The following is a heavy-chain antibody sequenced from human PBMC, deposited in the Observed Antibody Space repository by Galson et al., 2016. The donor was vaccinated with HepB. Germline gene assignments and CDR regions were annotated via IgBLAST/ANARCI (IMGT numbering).Heavy chain of an antibody. Sequence: SLRLSCAAAGFTFSSYWMHWVRQGPGKGLEWVSRINSDGRSISDADSVKGRFTISRDNAKNTLFLQMNSLRVEDTAVYYCAARDTSGYMGYWGQGTLVTVAS. CDR1: GFTFSSYW. V-gene: IGHV3-74*01. J-gene: IGHJ4*02. CDR2: INSDGRSI. CDR3: AARDTSGYMGY. D-gene: IGHD3-22*01.